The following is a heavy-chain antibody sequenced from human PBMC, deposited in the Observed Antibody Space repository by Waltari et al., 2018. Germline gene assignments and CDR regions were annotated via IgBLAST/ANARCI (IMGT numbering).Heavy chain of an antibody. V-gene: IGHV1-69*13. CDR2: ISPIFGTA. D-gene: IGHD2-15*01. Sequence: QVQLVQSGAEVKKPGSSVKVSCKASGGTFISHAIRWVRQAPGQGLEWMGGISPIFGTANYAQKFQGRVTITADESTSTAYMELSSLRSEDTAVYYCARVGSGTDAFDIWGQGTMVTVSS. CDR3: ARVGSGTDAFDI. J-gene: IGHJ3*02. CDR1: GGTFISHA.